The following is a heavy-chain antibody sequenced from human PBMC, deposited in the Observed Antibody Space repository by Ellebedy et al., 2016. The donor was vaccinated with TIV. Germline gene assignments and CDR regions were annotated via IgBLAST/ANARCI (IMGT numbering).Heavy chain of an antibody. Sequence: GGSLRLXCAASGFSLSNSFMSWIRQAPEKGLEWVSTLTADGRSTYFADSVKGRFTISRDNSKNTVYLQMNSLRSEDTAVYYCRPGHYSDAWGQGTLVTVSS. CDR3: RPGHYSDA. V-gene: IGHV3-23*01. CDR2: LTADGRST. CDR1: GFSLSNSF. J-gene: IGHJ4*02.